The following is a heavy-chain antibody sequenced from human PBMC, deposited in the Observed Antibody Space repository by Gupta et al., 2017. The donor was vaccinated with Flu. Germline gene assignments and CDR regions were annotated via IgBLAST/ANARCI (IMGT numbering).Heavy chain of an antibody. Sequence: EVQLVEPGGGLVRPGGSLRLSCSAAGFTFSNAWLSWSRTAPGKGLEWVGRMKSKTDGGTTDYAAPVKGRFNISRDDSKNTRDLQMNSLKTEDTAVYYCTTGGDGSSTSGYKFPGRWYPGDVWGQGTTGTVSS. CDR1: GFTFSNAW. CDR2: MKSKTDGGTT. V-gene: IGHV3-15*01. CDR3: TTGGDGSSTSGYKFPGRWYPGDV. D-gene: IGHD2-2*01. J-gene: IGHJ6*02.